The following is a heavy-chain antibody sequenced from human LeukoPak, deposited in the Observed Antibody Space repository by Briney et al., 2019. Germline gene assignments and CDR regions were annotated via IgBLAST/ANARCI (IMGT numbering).Heavy chain of an antibody. J-gene: IGHJ3*02. Sequence: ASVKVSCKASGYTFTSYYIHWVRQAPGQGLEWMGIINPSGGSTSYAQKFQGRVTMTRDMSTSTVYMELSSLRSEDTAGYYCARDSGTYYYDSSRTHGGAFDIWGQGTMVTVSS. CDR3: ARDSGTYYYDSSRTHGGAFDI. D-gene: IGHD3-22*01. V-gene: IGHV1-46*01. CDR1: GYTFTSYY. CDR2: INPSGGST.